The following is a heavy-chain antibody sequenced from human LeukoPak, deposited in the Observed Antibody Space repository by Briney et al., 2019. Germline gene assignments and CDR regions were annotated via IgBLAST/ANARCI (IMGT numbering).Heavy chain of an antibody. V-gene: IGHV4-39*07. J-gene: IGHJ4*02. Sequence: SETLSLTCIVSGGSISSANYYWSWIRQPPGKGLEWIGEINHSGSTNYNPSLKSRVTISVDTSKNQFSLKLSSVTAADTAVYYCASQGLAAAGSDYWGQGTLVTVSS. CDR3: ASQGLAAAGSDY. CDR2: INHSGST. CDR1: GGSISSANYY. D-gene: IGHD6-13*01.